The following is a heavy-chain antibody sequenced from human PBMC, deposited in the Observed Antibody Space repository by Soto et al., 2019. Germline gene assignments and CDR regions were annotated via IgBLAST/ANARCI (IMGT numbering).Heavy chain of an antibody. CDR3: ARQPPPFGMDV. J-gene: IGHJ6*02. V-gene: IGHV3-30-3*01. CDR1: GFTSSSFA. Sequence: QEQLVESGAGVVQPGRSLRLCCVASGFTSSSFAMHWVRQAPGKGLEWLAVASYDGSVKNYADSAKGRFIISRDNSKNTLFLQMTSLRVEDTAVYSCARQPPPFGMDVWGQGTTVIVSS. CDR2: ASYDGSVK.